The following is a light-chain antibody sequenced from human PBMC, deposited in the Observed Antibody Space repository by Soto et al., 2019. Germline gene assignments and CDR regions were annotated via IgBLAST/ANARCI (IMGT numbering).Light chain of an antibody. CDR3: QQYDKLPRT. CDR1: QSVSSNY. V-gene: IGKV3-20*01. Sequence: EIVLTQSPVTLSLSPGERATLSCRASQSVSSNYLAWYQQKPGQAPRLLIYDASSRATGIPDRFSGGGSGTDFTLTISRLEPEDSAVYYCQQYDKLPRTFGQGTKVDIK. J-gene: IGKJ1*01. CDR2: DAS.